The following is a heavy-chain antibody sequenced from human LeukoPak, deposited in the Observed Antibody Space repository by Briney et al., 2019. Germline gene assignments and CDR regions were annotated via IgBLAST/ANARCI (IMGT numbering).Heavy chain of an antibody. Sequence: GGSLRLSCAASGFTFSSYWMSWVRQAPGKGLEWVANIKQDGSEKYYVDSVKGRFTISRDNAKNSLYLQMNSLRAEDTAVYYCARAIAVAGLWNPGDFDYWGQGTLVTVSS. CDR1: GFTFSSYW. V-gene: IGHV3-7*01. CDR3: ARAIAVAGLWNPGDFDY. CDR2: IKQDGSEK. J-gene: IGHJ4*02. D-gene: IGHD6-19*01.